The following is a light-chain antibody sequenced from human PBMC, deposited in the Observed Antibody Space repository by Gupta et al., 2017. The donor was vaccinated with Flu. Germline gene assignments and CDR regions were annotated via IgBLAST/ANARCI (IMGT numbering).Light chain of an antibody. Sequence: IVLTQFPANVSLSPGERATLSCRASQNIQNYLAWYQQRRGQAPRLLIHDASARATGVPGRCSGRGSGTVFSLIISSLEHEYVAVYYCQKRLYCQVTFGGGTKVEI. CDR3: QKRLYCQVT. V-gene: IGKV3-11*01. J-gene: IGKJ4*01. CDR1: QNIQNY. CDR2: DAS.